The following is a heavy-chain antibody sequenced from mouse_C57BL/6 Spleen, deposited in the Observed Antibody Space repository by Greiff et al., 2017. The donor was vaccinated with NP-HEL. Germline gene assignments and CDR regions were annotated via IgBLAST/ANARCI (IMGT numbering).Heavy chain of an antibody. Sequence: VQLKESGGDLVKPGGSLKLSCAASGFTFSSYGMSWVRQTPDKRLEWVATISSGGSYTYYPDSVKGRFTISRDNATNTLYLQMSSLKYGDTAMYYCARQDGYYEGAWFAYWGQGTLVTVSA. D-gene: IGHD2-3*01. V-gene: IGHV5-6*01. CDR1: GFTFSSYG. CDR2: ISSGGSYT. CDR3: ARQDGYYEGAWFAY. J-gene: IGHJ3*01.